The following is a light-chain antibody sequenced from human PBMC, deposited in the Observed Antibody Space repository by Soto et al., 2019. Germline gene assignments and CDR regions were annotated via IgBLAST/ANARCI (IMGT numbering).Light chain of an antibody. CDR2: GAS. J-gene: IGKJ2*01. V-gene: IGKV3-20*01. Sequence: EIVLTQSPGTLSLSRGERATLSCRASQSISSSYLAWYQQKPGQAPRLLIYGASRRATGIPDRFSGSASGTDFTLTISRLEPEDFAVYYCQQYDTFGQGTKLEIK. CDR1: QSISSSY. CDR3: QQYDT.